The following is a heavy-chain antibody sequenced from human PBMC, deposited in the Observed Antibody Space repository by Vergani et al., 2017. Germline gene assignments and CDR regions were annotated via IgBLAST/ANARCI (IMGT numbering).Heavy chain of an antibody. J-gene: IGHJ4*02. CDR2: IIPILGIA. CDR3: AGDSGSSGWYDY. D-gene: IGHD6-19*01. Sequence: QVQLVQSGAEVKKPGSSVKVSCKASGGTFSSYAISWVRQAPGQGLEWMGRIIPILGIANYAQKFQGRVTITADKSTSTAYMELSSLRAEDTAVYYCAGDSGSSGWYDYWGQGTLVTVSS. CDR1: GGTFSSYA. V-gene: IGHV1-69*04.